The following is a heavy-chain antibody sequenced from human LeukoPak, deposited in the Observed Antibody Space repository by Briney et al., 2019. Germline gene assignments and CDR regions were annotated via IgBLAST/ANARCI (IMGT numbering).Heavy chain of an antibody. CDR3: ARVWGYRNGFDY. D-gene: IGHD5-12*01. Sequence: GGSLRLSCAASGFTFSSYSMNWVRQAPGKGLEWVSSISSASTYIYYADSVKGRFTISRDNAKNSLYLQMNSLRDEDTAVYYCARVWGYRNGFDYWGQGTLIIVSS. CDR2: ISSASTYI. V-gene: IGHV3-21*01. J-gene: IGHJ4*02. CDR1: GFTFSSYS.